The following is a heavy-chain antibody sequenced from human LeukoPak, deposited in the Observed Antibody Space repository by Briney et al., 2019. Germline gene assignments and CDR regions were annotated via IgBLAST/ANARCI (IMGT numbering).Heavy chain of an antibody. D-gene: IGHD6-19*01. CDR1: GFTFSSYE. Sequence: GGSLRLSCAASGFTFSSYEMNWVRQAPGKGLEWVSYISSSGSTIYYADSVRGRFTISRDDSQNSLYLQMRSLKTEDTAVYHCVRVAYTSDWHFDYWGQGTLVTVSS. V-gene: IGHV3-48*03. J-gene: IGHJ4*02. CDR2: ISSSGSTI. CDR3: VRVAYTSDWHFDY.